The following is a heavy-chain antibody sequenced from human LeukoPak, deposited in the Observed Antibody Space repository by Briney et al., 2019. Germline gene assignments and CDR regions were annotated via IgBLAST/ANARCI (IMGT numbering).Heavy chain of an antibody. D-gene: IGHD3-10*02. CDR1: GGTFSSYA. Sequence: ASVKVSCKASGGTFSSYAISWVRQAPGQGLEWMGRIIPILGIANYAQKFQGRVTITADKSTSTAYMELSSLRSEDTAVYYCASDPRVAGMVGHWFDPWGQGTLVTVSS. V-gene: IGHV1-69*04. J-gene: IGHJ5*02. CDR2: IIPILGIA. CDR3: ASDPRVAGMVGHWFDP.